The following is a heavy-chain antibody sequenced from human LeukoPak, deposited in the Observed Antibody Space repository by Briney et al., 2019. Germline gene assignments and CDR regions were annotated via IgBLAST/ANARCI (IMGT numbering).Heavy chain of an antibody. CDR3: ARDSLKWEPKTHSFDF. CDR1: GFTVSSNS. J-gene: IGHJ3*01. D-gene: IGHD1-26*01. CDR2: IYSDNT. Sequence: GGSLRLSCTVSGFTVSSNSMSWVRQAPGKGLEWVSFIYSDNTHYSDSVKGRFAISRDNSKNTLYLQMNSLRAEDTAVYYCARDSLKWEPKTHSFDFWGQGTMVTVSS. V-gene: IGHV3-53*01.